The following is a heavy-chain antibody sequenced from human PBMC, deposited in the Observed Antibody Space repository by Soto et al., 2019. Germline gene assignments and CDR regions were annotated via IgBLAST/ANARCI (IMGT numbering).Heavy chain of an antibody. J-gene: IGHJ5*02. Sequence: SVKVSCKASGGTFSSYTISWVRQAPGQGLEWMGRIIPILGIANYAQKFQGRVTITADKSTSTAYMELSSLRSEDTAVYYCAKNYYGSGPVSWFDPWGQGTLVTVSS. V-gene: IGHV1-69*02. CDR3: AKNYYGSGPVSWFDP. D-gene: IGHD3-10*01. CDR2: IIPILGIA. CDR1: GGTFSSYT.